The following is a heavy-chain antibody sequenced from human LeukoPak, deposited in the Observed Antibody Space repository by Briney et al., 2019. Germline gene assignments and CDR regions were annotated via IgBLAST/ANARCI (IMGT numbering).Heavy chain of an antibody. V-gene: IGHV3-21*01. CDR2: ISISVSYI. Sequence: AGSLRLSCAASGFTFSTYSMKWVRPAPGKGLEWVSSISISVSYIYYADSVTGRFTISRDNAKNSLYLQMNSLRAEDTAVYYCTSYRAEYFQHWGQGTLVTVFS. CDR1: GFTFSTYS. CDR3: TSYRAEYFQH. J-gene: IGHJ1*01.